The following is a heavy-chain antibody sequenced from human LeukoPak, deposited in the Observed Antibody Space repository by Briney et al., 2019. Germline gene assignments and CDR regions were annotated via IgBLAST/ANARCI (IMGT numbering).Heavy chain of an antibody. CDR2: INHSGST. Sequence: SETLSLTCTVSGYSISSGYYWGWIRQPPGKGLEWIGEINHSGSTNYNPSLKSRVTISVDTSKNQFSLKLSSVTAADTAVYYCARLRDYYDSSAWGQGTLVTVSS. J-gene: IGHJ5*02. V-gene: IGHV4-38-2*02. CDR3: ARLRDYYDSSA. CDR1: GYSISSGYY. D-gene: IGHD3-22*01.